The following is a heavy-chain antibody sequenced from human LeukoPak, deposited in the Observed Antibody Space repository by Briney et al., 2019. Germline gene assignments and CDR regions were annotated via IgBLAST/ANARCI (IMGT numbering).Heavy chain of an antibody. CDR1: GYTFTSYG. V-gene: IGHV1-18*01. J-gene: IGHJ4*02. Sequence: ASVKVSCKASGYTFTSYGISWVRQAPGQGLEWMGWISAYNGNTNYAQKLQGRVTVTTDTSTSTAYMELRSLRSDDTAVYYCARGIKDWELYYFDYWGQGTLVTVSS. CDR2: ISAYNGNT. D-gene: IGHD1-26*01. CDR3: ARGIKDWELYYFDY.